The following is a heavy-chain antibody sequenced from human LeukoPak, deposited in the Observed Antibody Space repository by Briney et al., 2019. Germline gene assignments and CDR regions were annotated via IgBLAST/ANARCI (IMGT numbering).Heavy chain of an antibody. CDR3: ARGKPSYGSGTYYRPLEPNYMDV. CDR1: GYSISSGYY. Sequence: SETVSLTCTVSGYSISSGYYWDWIRQPPGKGLEWIGTIYHTGSTYYNPSLNIRVTISVDTSKNQFSLKLRSVTAADTAVYYCARGKPSYGSGTYYRPLEPNYMDVWGKGTTVTVSS. CDR2: IYHTGST. J-gene: IGHJ6*03. V-gene: IGHV4-38-2*02. D-gene: IGHD3-10*01.